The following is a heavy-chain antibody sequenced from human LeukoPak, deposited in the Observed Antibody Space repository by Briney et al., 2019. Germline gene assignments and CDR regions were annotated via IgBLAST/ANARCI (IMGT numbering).Heavy chain of an antibody. CDR1: GYTFTSYD. J-gene: IGHJ3*02. Sequence: ASVKVSCKASGYTFTSYDINWVRQATGQGLEWMGWMNPNSGNTGYAQKFQGRVTMTRNTSISTAYMELSSLRSEDTAVYYCAREGVVRGAFDIWGQGTMVTVSS. V-gene: IGHV1-8*01. D-gene: IGHD3-10*01. CDR3: AREGVVRGAFDI. CDR2: MNPNSGNT.